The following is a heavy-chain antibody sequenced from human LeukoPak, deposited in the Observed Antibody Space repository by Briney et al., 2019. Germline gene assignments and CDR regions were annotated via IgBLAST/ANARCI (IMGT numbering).Heavy chain of an antibody. Sequence: GGSLRLSCAASGFTFSSCGMHWVRQAPGKGLEWVAVIPYDGSNKYYADSVKGRFTISRDNSKNTLFLEMNSLRAEDTAVYYCAKALTSGWYLDAFNIWGQGTMVTVSS. J-gene: IGHJ3*02. CDR2: IPYDGSNK. CDR1: GFTFSSCG. D-gene: IGHD6-19*01. CDR3: AKALTSGWYLDAFNI. V-gene: IGHV3-30*18.